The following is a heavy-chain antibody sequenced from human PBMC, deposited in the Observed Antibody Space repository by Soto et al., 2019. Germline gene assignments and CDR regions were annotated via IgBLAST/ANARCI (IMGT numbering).Heavy chain of an antibody. V-gene: IGHV1-3*01. CDR2: INAGNGNT. D-gene: IGHD1-1*01. J-gene: IGHJ5*02. Sequence: QVQLVQSGAEVKKPGASVKVSCKASGYTFTSYAMHWVRQAPGQRLEWMGWINAGNGNTKYSQKFQGRVTITRDTSASTAYMELSSLRSEDTAVYYCAGDYPLKERYNWFDPWGQGTLVTVSS. CDR3: AGDYPLKERYNWFDP. CDR1: GYTFTSYA.